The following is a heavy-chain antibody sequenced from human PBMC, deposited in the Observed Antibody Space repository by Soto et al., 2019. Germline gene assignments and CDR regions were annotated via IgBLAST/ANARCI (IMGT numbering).Heavy chain of an antibody. D-gene: IGHD5-12*01. V-gene: IGHV3-48*01. Sequence: GLPMRLSSTASGLNFSSYSMNWVSKKTGKGLEWVSYISSSSSTIYYADSVKGRFTISRDNAKNSLYLQMNSLRAEDTAVYYCARADSGYAHGYYYYGMDVWGQGTTVTVSS. CDR2: ISSSSSTI. CDR1: GLNFSSYS. CDR3: ARADSGYAHGYYYYGMDV. J-gene: IGHJ6*02.